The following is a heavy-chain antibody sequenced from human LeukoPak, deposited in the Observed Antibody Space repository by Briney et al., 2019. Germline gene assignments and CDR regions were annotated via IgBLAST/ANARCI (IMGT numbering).Heavy chain of an antibody. CDR3: ASRYSPSDF. D-gene: IGHD5-18*01. Sequence: GGSLRLSCAVSGFTFSDYYMSWIRQAPGKGLEWVSYISGSGSTTYYADSVKGRFTISRDNAKNSLYLQMNSLRAEDTAVYYCASRYSPSDFWGQGTLVTVSS. V-gene: IGHV3-11*04. J-gene: IGHJ4*02. CDR2: ISGSGSTT. CDR1: GFTFSDYY.